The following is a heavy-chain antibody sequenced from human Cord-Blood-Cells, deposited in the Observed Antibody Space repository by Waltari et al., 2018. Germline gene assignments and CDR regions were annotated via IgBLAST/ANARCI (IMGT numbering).Heavy chain of an antibody. Sequence: QVQLVQSGAEVKKPGSSVKVSCKASGGTFSSYAISWVRQAPGQGLAWMGRISAFLSIATYAQKFQGIVTITADKSTSTAYMELSRLRSEDTAVYYCARDLSGEYVWGSYRPFDYWGQGTLVTVSS. CDR2: ISAFLSIA. V-gene: IGHV1-69*09. CDR3: ARDLSGEYVWGSYRPFDY. J-gene: IGHJ4*02. CDR1: GGTFSSYA. D-gene: IGHD3-16*02.